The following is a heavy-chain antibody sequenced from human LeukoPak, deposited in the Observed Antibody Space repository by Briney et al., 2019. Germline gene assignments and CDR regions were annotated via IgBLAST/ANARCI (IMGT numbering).Heavy chain of an antibody. Sequence: GGSLRLTCAASEFTFKNAWMNWVRQAPGKGLEWVGRIRSKTDGGTTDYAAPVRGRFTISRDDSKNMLYLQMNSLKTEDTAVYYCSTGLIPTTGYYWGQGTLVAVSS. CDR1: EFTFKNAW. V-gene: IGHV3-15*01. CDR2: IRSKTDGGTT. D-gene: IGHD1-1*01. CDR3: STGLIPTTGYY. J-gene: IGHJ4*02.